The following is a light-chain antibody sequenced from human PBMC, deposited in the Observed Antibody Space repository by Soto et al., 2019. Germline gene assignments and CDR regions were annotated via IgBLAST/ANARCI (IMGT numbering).Light chain of an antibody. CDR1: SSDVGSYNL. CDR3: CSYAGSSTFYV. J-gene: IGLJ1*01. V-gene: IGLV2-23*02. CDR2: EVS. Sequence: QSALTQPASVSGSPGQSITISCTGTSSDVGSYNLISWYQQYTDKAPKLMIYEVSKRPSGFSNRFSGSKSGNTASLTISGLQAEDEADYYCCSYAGSSTFYVFGSGTKLTVL.